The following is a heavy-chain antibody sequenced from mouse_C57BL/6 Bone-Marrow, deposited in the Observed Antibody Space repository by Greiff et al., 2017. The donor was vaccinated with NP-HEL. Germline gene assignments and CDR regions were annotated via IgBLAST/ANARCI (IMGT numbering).Heavy chain of an antibody. CDR1: GYTFTSYG. Sequence: QVQLQQSGAELARPGASVKLSCKASGYTFTSYGISWVKQRTGQGLEWSGEIYPRSGNTYYNEKFKGKATLTADKSSSTAYMELRSLTSEDSAVYFCAKIYYGYDESAMDYWGQGTSVTVSS. CDR3: AKIYYGYDESAMDY. V-gene: IGHV1-81*01. J-gene: IGHJ4*01. CDR2: IYPRSGNT. D-gene: IGHD2-2*01.